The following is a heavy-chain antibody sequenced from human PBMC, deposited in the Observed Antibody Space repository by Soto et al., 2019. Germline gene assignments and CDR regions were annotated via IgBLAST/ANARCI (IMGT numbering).Heavy chain of an antibody. Sequence: QVQLVQSGAEVKKPGASVKVSCKASGYTFTSYGISWVRQAPGQGLEWMGWISAYNGNTNYAQKLQGRVTMTTDTSXXTAYMELRSLRSDDTAVYYCARDQERYYYGSGSSAWGQGTLVTVSS. CDR3: ARDQERYYYGSGSSA. CDR1: GYTFTSYG. V-gene: IGHV1-18*01. D-gene: IGHD3-10*01. CDR2: ISAYNGNT. J-gene: IGHJ5*02.